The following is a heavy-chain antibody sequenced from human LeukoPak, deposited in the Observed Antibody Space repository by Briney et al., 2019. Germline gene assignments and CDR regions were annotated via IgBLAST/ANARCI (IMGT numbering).Heavy chain of an antibody. J-gene: IGHJ4*02. CDR1: GGTFSNYG. D-gene: IGHD4-17*01. CDR3: ARVEDYGDPFDY. CDR2: IIPIFGKA. Sequence: ASVKVSCKASGGTFSNYGISWVRQAPGQGLECMGGIIPIFGKANYAQKFQGRVTITADESTSTAYMELSSLRSEDTAVYYCARVEDYGDPFDYWGQGTLVTVSS. V-gene: IGHV1-69*13.